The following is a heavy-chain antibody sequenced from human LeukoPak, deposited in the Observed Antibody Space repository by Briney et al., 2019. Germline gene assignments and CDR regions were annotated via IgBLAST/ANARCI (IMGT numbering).Heavy chain of an antibody. Sequence: SETLSLTCAVYGGSFSGYYWSWIRQPPGKGLEWIGEINHSGSTNYNPSLKSRVTISVDTSKNQFSLTLSSVTAADTAVYYCASPPPGYGGNSSYYYYMDVWGKGTTVTVSS. CDR1: GGSFSGYY. CDR3: ASPPPGYGGNSSYYYYMDV. CDR2: INHSGST. D-gene: IGHD4-23*01. V-gene: IGHV4-34*01. J-gene: IGHJ6*03.